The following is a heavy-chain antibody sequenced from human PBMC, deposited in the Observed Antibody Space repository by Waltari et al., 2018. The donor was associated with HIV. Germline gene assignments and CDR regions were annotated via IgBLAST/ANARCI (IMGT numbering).Heavy chain of an antibody. CDR1: GGTFSSYV. V-gene: IGHV1-69*01. D-gene: IGHD2-15*01. J-gene: IGHJ3*02. Sequence: QVQLVQFGAEIKKPGSSVKVSCQASGGTFSSYVINWVRQAPVQGLEWLGRIISVFETTNYAQKFRDRVTITADESTSSVYMELRTLRSDDTAVYYCAREVATGLEPAFDIWGQGTMVTVSS. CDR2: IISVFETT. CDR3: AREVATGLEPAFDI.